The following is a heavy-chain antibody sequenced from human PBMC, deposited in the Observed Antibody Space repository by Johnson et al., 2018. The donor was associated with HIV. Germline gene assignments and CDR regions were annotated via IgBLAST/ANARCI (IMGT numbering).Heavy chain of an antibody. Sequence: VLLVESGGGLVQPGGSLRLSCAASGFTVSSNFMSWVRQAPGKGLEWVANITQDGSEKDYADSVKGRFTISGDNSKNTLYLQMNSMRAEDTAVYYCARDGSQLADAFDIWGQGTMVTVSS. D-gene: IGHD6-6*01. J-gene: IGHJ3*02. CDR3: ARDGSQLADAFDI. CDR2: ITQDGSEK. CDR1: GFTVSSNF. V-gene: IGHV3-7*01.